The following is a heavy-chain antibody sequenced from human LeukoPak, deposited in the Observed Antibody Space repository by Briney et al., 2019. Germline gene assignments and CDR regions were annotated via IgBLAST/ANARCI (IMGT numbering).Heavy chain of an antibody. CDR3: ARRGASGSYYVGWFDP. CDR2: IYPGDSDT. CDR1: GYSFTSYW. D-gene: IGHD1-26*01. Sequence: PGDSLKISCKGSGYSFTSYWIGWVRQMPGKGLEWMEMIYPGDSDTRHSPSFQGQVTISADKSISTAYLQWSSLKASDTAMYYCARRGASGSYYVGWFDPWGQGTLVTVSS. V-gene: IGHV5-51*01. J-gene: IGHJ5*02.